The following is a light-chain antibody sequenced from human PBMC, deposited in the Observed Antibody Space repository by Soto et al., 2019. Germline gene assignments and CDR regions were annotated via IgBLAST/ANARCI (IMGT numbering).Light chain of an antibody. CDR3: GGWDDSLSGPV. V-gene: IGLV1-47*01. J-gene: IGLJ2*01. CDR1: SSNIGSNY. CDR2: RNN. Sequence: QSVLTQPPSASGTPEQRVNISCSGSSSNIGSNYVYWYRQFPGTAPKLLIQRNNQRPSGVPARFSGSKSGTSASLAISGLRSEDEADYYCGGWDDSLSGPVFGGGTKLTVL.